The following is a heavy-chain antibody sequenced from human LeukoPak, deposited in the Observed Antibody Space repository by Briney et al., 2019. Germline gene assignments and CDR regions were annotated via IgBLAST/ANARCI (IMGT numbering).Heavy chain of an antibody. CDR2: IYSGGST. V-gene: IGHV3-53*01. CDR1: GFTVSSNY. J-gene: IGHJ6*03. Sequence: PGGSLRLSCAASGFTVSSNYMSWVRQAPGKGLEWVSVIYSGGSTYYADSVKGRFTISRDNSKNTLYLQMNSLRAEDTAVYYCAREKVVAALIDYYYMDVWGKGTTVTVSS. CDR3: AREKVVAALIDYYYMDV. D-gene: IGHD6-13*01.